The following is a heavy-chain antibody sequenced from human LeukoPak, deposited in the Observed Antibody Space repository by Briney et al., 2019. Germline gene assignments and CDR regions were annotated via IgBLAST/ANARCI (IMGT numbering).Heavy chain of an antibody. CDR3: ASFGLYGDYFFDY. V-gene: IGHV4-31*03. CDR1: GGSISSGGYY. Sequence: SETLSLTCTVSGGSISSGGYYWSWIRQHPGKGLEWIGYIYYSGSTYYNPSLKGRVTISVDTSKNQFSLKLSSVTAADTAVYYCASFGLYGDYFFDYWGQGTLVTVSS. J-gene: IGHJ4*02. D-gene: IGHD4-17*01. CDR2: IYYSGST.